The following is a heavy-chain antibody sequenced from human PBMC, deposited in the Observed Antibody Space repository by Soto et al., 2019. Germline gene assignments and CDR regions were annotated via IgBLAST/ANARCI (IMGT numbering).Heavy chain of an antibody. CDR2: INSDGSST. V-gene: IGHV3-74*01. J-gene: IGHJ6*02. D-gene: IGHD6-19*01. CDR1: GFTFSSYW. CDR3: ARMWAVAGLYDYDGMDV. Sequence: EVQLVESGGGLVQPGGSLRLSCAASGFTFSSYWMHWVRQAPGKGLVWVSRINSDGSSTSYADSVKGRFTISRDNAKNTLYLQMNSLRAEDTAVYYCARMWAVAGLYDYDGMDVWGQGTTVTVSS.